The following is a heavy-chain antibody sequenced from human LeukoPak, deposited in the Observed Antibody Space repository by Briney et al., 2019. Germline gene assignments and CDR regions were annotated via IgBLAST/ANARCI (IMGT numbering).Heavy chain of an antibody. Sequence: GGSLRLSCAASGFTFSSYAMTWVRQAPGKGLEWVSGINDSGGSTSYVDSVKGRFTISRDNSKDTLYLQMNSLRAEDTAVYYCAKDDFGGLLSSGWYGGLFIYWGQGTLVTVSS. D-gene: IGHD6-19*01. CDR2: INDSGGST. V-gene: IGHV3-23*01. CDR1: GFTFSSYA. CDR3: AKDDFGGLLSSGWYGGLFIY. J-gene: IGHJ4*02.